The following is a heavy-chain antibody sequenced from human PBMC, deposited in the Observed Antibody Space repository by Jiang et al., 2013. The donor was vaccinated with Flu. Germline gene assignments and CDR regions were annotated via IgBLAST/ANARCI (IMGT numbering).Heavy chain of an antibody. Sequence: VQLVESGGGLVKPGGSLRLSCAASGFTFSSYSMNWVRQAPGKGLEWVSSISSSSSYIYYADSVKGRFTISRDNAKNSLYLQMNSLRAEDTAVYYCAGGYCSGGSCYLGYYYYGMDVVGPRDHGHRL. D-gene: IGHD2-15*01. CDR1: GFTFSSYS. V-gene: IGHV3-21*01. J-gene: IGHJ6*02. CDR3: AGGYCSGGSCYLGYYYYGMDV. CDR2: ISSSSSYI.